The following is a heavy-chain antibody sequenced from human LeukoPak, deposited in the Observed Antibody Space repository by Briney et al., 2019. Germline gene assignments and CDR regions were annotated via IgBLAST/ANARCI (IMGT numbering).Heavy chain of an antibody. CDR1: GYSFPSYD. D-gene: IGHD2-2*01. Sequence: SVKVSRKDAGYSFPSYDINRVRQATGQGLEWMGWMNPNSGNTGYAQKFQRRVTMTWSTSINTAYMELSSLRSEDTAVYYCARGYHQLVRTNHYWGQGTLVTVSS. CDR3: ARGYHQLVRTNHY. V-gene: IGHV1-8*01. CDR2: MNPNSGNT. J-gene: IGHJ4*02.